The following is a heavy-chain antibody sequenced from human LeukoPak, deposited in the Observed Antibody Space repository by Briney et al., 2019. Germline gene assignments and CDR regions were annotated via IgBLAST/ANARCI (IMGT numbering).Heavy chain of an antibody. CDR3: ARISSSNWYNERGAFDV. Sequence: PSETLSLTCTVSGYSISSGYYWGWIRQPPGKGLEWIGSIYHSGSTYYNPSLKSRVTISVDTSKNQFSLKLRSVTAADTAVYYCARISSSNWYNERGAFDVWGQGTMVTVSS. V-gene: IGHV4-38-2*02. J-gene: IGHJ3*01. D-gene: IGHD6-13*01. CDR2: IYHSGST. CDR1: GYSISSGYY.